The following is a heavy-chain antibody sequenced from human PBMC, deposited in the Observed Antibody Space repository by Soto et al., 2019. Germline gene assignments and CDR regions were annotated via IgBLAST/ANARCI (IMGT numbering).Heavy chain of an antibody. CDR3: ASARLDTPALDY. CDR1: GFTLRSYA. J-gene: IGHJ4*02. V-gene: IGHV3-30-3*01. CDR2: ISYDGSNK. D-gene: IGHD2-2*01. Sequence: QVQLVESGGGVVQPGRSLRLPCAASGFTLRSYAMHWVRQAPGKGLEWVAAISYDGSNKYNADSVKGRFTISRDNSKNTLYLQMNRLRVEDTAVYYCASARLDTPALDYWGQGTLVTVSS.